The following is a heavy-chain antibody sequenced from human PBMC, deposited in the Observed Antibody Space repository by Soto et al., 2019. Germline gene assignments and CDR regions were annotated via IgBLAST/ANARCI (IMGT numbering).Heavy chain of an antibody. Sequence: QVQLVESGGGVAQPGRSLRLSCAASGFTFSSYAMHWVRQAPGKGLEWVAVISYDGSNKYYADSVKGRFTISRDNSKNTLYLQMNSLRAEDTAVYYCARDNEGWTGTTPGFDYWGQGTLVTVSS. CDR2: ISYDGSNK. CDR1: GFTFSSYA. CDR3: ARDNEGWTGTTPGFDY. J-gene: IGHJ4*02. V-gene: IGHV3-30-3*01. D-gene: IGHD1-7*01.